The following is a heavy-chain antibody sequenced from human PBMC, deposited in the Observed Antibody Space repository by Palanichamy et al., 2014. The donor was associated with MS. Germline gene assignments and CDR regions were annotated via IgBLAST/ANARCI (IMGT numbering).Heavy chain of an antibody. J-gene: IGHJ3*02. CDR2: INSSGGDT. V-gene: IGHV1-46*01. D-gene: IGHD3-22*01. CDR1: AYTFTSFY. CDR3: ARDGRPRGYYDSSGFYSWAFDI. Sequence: QVHLVQSGAEVKXPGASMKVSCKASAYTFTSFYIHWVRQAPGQGLEWMGIINSSGGDTNYAQKFQGRVTMTRDTSTSTVYMELSSLKSEDTAVYYCARDGRPRGYYDSSGFYSWAFDIWGQGTMVTVSS.